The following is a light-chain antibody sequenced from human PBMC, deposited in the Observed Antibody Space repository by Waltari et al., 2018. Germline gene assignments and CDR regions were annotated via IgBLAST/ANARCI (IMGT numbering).Light chain of an antibody. J-gene: IGKJ1*01. CDR2: AAS. Sequence: DIVLTQSPATLSLSPGGRATHSCRASQSVSNYLAWYQQEPDQAPRLLIFAASTKPTCIPARFSGSGSGTDFTLTISSLEHADVAVDYCHQRSNWPRTFGQGTKVEIK. CDR1: QSVSNY. CDR3: HQRSNWPRT. V-gene: IGKV3-11*01.